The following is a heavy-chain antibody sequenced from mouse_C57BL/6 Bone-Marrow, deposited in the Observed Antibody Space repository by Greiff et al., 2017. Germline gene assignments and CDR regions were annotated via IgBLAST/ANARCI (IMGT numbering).Heavy chain of an antibody. CDR2: INPSTGGT. D-gene: IGHD4-1*01. CDR3: ERQVGRSAMDY. J-gene: IGHJ4*01. CDR1: GYSFTGYY. Sequence: VQLQQSGPELVKPGASVKISCKASGYSFTGYYMNWVKQSPEKSLEWIGEINPSTGGTTYNQKFKAKATLTVDKSSSTAYMQLKSLTSEDSAVYYCERQVGRSAMDYWGQGTSVTVSS. V-gene: IGHV1-42*01.